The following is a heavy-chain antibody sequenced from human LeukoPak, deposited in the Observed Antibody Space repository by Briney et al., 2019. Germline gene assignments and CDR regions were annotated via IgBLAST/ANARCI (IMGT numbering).Heavy chain of an antibody. J-gene: IGHJ4*02. CDR2: IYSSGSS. CDR1: GGSISSFY. D-gene: IGHD6-6*01. V-gene: IGHV4-4*07. Sequence: SETLSLTCTVSGGSISSFYWSWIRQPAGKELEWIGRIYSSGSSNYNPSLKSRVTMSVDTSQNQISLKLSSVTAADTAVYYCARERSSSSVGYWGQGTLVTVSS. CDR3: ARERSSSSVGY.